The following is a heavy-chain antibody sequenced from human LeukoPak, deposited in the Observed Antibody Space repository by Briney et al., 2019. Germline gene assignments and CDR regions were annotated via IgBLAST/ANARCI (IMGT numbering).Heavy chain of an antibody. D-gene: IGHD3-10*02. J-gene: IGHJ6*04. CDR3: AELGITMIGGV. CDR2: ISSSGSTI. Sequence: GGSLRLSCAASGFAFSSYSMNWVRQAPGKGLEWVSYISSSGSTIYYADSVKGRFTIFRDNAKNSLYLQMNSLRAEDTAVYYCAELGITMIGGVWGKGTTVTISS. V-gene: IGHV3-48*04. CDR1: GFAFSSYS.